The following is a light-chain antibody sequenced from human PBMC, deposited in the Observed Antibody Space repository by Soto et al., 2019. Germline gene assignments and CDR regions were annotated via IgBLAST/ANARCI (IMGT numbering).Light chain of an antibody. CDR2: KAS. CDR1: QSISSW. Sequence: DIQMTQSPSTLSASVGDRVTITCRASQSISSWLAWYQQKPGKAPKLLIYKASSLESGVPSRFSGSGSGTGFSLTIISQQPDDFATSYCQPYNSYLWTFGQGTKVEIK. V-gene: IGKV1-5*03. J-gene: IGKJ1*01. CDR3: QPYNSYLWT.